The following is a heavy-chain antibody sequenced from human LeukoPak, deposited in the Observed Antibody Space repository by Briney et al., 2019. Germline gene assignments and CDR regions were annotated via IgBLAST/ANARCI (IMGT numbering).Heavy chain of an antibody. D-gene: IGHD1-20*01. CDR3: ARVITGMDY. J-gene: IGHJ4*02. CDR2: ISSSGSYI. V-gene: IGHV3-21*04. Sequence: GGSLRLSCAASGFTFSSYSMYWVRQAPGKGLEWVSSISSSGSYIYYADSVKGRFTISRDNARNSLYLQMNSLRAEVTAVYYCARVITGMDYWGQGTLVTVSS. CDR1: GFTFSSYS.